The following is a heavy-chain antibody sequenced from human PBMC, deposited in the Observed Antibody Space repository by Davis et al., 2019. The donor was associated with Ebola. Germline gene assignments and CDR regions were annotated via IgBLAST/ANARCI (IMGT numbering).Heavy chain of an antibody. J-gene: IGHJ6*03. Sequence: PGGSLRLSCAASGFTFSGSSIHWVRQASGKGLEWVGRIRSKANSYATAYAASVKGRFTISRDDSKNTAYLQMNSLKTEDTAVYYCTRHGLTGDSYYYYMDVWGKGTTVTVSS. CDR1: GFTFSGSS. D-gene: IGHD7-27*01. CDR2: IRSKANSYAT. CDR3: TRHGLTGDSYYYYMDV. V-gene: IGHV3-73*01.